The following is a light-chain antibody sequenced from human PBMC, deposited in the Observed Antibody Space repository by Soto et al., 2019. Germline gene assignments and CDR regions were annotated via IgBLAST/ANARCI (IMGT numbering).Light chain of an antibody. V-gene: IGLV1-51*01. Sequence: QSVLTQPPSVSAATGQKVTISCSGGSSNIGNNYVSWYQQLPGTAPKLLIYDNNKRPSGIPDRFSGSKSGTSATLGITGLQTGDEADYYCGTWDSSLSAVVFGGGTKVTVL. J-gene: IGLJ2*01. CDR2: DNN. CDR1: SSNIGNNY. CDR3: GTWDSSLSAVV.